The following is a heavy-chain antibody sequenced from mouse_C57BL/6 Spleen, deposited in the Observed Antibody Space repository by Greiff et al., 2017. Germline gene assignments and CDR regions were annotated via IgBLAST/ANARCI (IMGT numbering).Heavy chain of an antibody. J-gene: IGHJ4*01. CDR1: GFTFSSYT. V-gene: IGHV5-9*01. D-gene: IGHD3-3*01. CDR2: ISGGGGNT. CDR3: ARHEARNYAMDY. Sequence: EVKLVESGGGLVKPGGSLKLSCAASGFTFSSYTMSWVRQTPEKRLAWVATISGGGGNTYYPDSVKGRFTISRDNAKNTLYLQMSSLRSEDTALYYCARHEARNYAMDYWGQGTSVTVSS.